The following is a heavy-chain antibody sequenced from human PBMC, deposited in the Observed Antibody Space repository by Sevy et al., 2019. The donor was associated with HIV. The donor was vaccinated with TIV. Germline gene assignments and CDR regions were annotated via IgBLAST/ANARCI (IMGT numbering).Heavy chain of an antibody. Sequence: GSLRLSCAASGFTFTSYAMSWVRQAPGKGLEWVPSIGCSAIKTYYADSVKGRFTISRDNSKNTLYLQMSSLRAEDTAVYYCAKVYGSGTPPYYYYYYMDVWGKGTTVTVSS. V-gene: IGHV3-23*01. CDR3: AKVYGSGTPPYYYYYYMDV. J-gene: IGHJ6*03. D-gene: IGHD3-10*01. CDR1: GFTFTSYA. CDR2: IGCSAIKT.